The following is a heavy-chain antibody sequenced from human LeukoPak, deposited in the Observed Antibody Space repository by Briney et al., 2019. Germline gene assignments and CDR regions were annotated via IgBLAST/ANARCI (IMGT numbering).Heavy chain of an antibody. CDR2: IYHSGST. Sequence: PSETLSLTCAVSGYSISSGYYWGWIRQPPGKGLEWIGSIYHSGSTYYNPSLKSRVTISVDTSKNQFSLKLSSVTAAHTAVYYCARHPLNLYFDYWGQGTLVTVSS. J-gene: IGHJ4*02. CDR3: ARHPLNLYFDY. CDR1: GYSISSGYY. V-gene: IGHV4-38-2*01.